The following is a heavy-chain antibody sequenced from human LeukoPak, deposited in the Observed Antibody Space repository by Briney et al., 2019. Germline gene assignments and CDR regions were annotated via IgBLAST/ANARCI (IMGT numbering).Heavy chain of an antibody. CDR3: ARDDSSGLIDY. D-gene: IGHD3-22*01. J-gene: IGHJ4*02. V-gene: IGHV1-46*01. CDR2: INPSGGST. CDR1: GYTFTSYG. Sequence: ASVKVSCKASGYTFTSYGISWVRQAPGQGLEWMGVINPSGGSTSYAQKFQGRVTMTRDMSTSTVYMELSSLRSEDTAVYYCARDDSSGLIDYWGQGTLVTVSS.